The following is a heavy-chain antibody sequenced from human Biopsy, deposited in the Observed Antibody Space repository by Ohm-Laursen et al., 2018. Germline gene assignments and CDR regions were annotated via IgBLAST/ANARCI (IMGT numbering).Heavy chain of an antibody. V-gene: IGHV4-4*07. CDR3: ASVVLGPTNDAFDL. J-gene: IGHJ3*01. D-gene: IGHD3-22*01. CDR1: GGDINNYY. CDR2: IYPGGSN. Sequence: SATQSLTRNVSGGDINNYYSSWIRQPSGKGLEWIGRIYPGGSNNYNPSLKRRVTKSVDTSKKQLNLMLRSVTAADTAVYYSASVVLGPTNDAFDLWGQGTMVVVSS.